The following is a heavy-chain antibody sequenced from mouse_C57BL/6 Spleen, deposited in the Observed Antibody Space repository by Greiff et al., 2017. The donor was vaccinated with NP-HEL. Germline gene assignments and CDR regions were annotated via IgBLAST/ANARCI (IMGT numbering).Heavy chain of an antibody. Sequence: VQLQQSGASVKISCKASGYAFSSYWMNWVKQRPGKGLEWIGQIYPGDGDTNYNGKFKGKATLTADKSSSTAYMQLSSLTSEDSAVYFCARGGSTYFDYWGQGTTLTVSS. J-gene: IGHJ2*01. D-gene: IGHD1-1*01. V-gene: IGHV1-80*01. CDR3: ARGGSTYFDY. CDR1: GYAFSSYW. CDR2: IYPGDGDT.